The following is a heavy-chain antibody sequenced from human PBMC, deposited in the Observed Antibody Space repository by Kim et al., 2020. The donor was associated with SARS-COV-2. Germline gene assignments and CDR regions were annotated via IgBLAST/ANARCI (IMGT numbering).Heavy chain of an antibody. Sequence: KGRFTIARDNSKNTLYLPRNSLRAEDTAVYYCARDRFGYCSSTSCYYFDYWGQGTLVTVSS. D-gene: IGHD2-2*03. CDR3: ARDRFGYCSSTSCYYFDY. V-gene: IGHV3-30*01. J-gene: IGHJ4*02.